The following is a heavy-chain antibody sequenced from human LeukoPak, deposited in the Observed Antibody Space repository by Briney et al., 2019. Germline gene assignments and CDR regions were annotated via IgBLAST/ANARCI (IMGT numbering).Heavy chain of an antibody. Sequence: ASVKVSCKASGGTFSSYAISWVRQAPGQGLEWMGGIIPIFGTANYAQKFQGRVTITADESTSTAYMELSSLRSEDTAVYYCASTSRIQLRDHADYWGQGTLVTVSS. CDR3: ASTSRIQLRDHADY. D-gene: IGHD5-18*01. J-gene: IGHJ4*02. V-gene: IGHV1-69*13. CDR2: IIPIFGTA. CDR1: GGTFSSYA.